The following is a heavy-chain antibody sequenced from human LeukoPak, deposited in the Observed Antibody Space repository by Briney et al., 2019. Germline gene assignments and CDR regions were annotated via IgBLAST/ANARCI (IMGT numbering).Heavy chain of an antibody. CDR3: AKAPVTSCRGAFCYPFDY. D-gene: IGHD2-15*01. CDR1: GFTFSTYA. V-gene: IGHV3-23*01. CDR2: MSSSDDGR. Sequence: GGSLRLSCATSGFTFSTYAMNWVRQAPGKGLEWVSAMSSSDDGRYYAASVRGRFTISRDTSRSTLYLQMNSLRAEDAAVYYCAKAPVTSCRGAFCYPFDYWGQGTLVTVSS. J-gene: IGHJ4*02.